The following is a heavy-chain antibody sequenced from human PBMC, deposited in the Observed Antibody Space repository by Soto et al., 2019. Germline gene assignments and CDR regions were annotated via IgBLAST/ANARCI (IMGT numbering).Heavy chain of an antibody. CDR2: ISSSGPTM. Sequence: QVQLVESGGGLVKPGGSLRLSCAASGFTFSDFYMSWIRRAPGKGLEWVSYISSSGPTMFYADSVKGRFTTSRDNAKSSLYLQMNSLSAGDTAVYYCARRRSVIPAAITAFDIWGQATRVTVSS. CDR1: GFTFSDFY. D-gene: IGHD2-2*01. CDR3: ARRRSVIPAAITAFDI. V-gene: IGHV3-11*01. J-gene: IGHJ3*02.